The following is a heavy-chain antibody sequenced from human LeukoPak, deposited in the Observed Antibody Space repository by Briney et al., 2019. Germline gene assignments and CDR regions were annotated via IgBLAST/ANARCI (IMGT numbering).Heavy chain of an antibody. D-gene: IGHD2-2*01. J-gene: IGHJ3*02. CDR2: IWYDGSNK. CDR3: ARGGIVVVPAAIGAFDI. Sequence: GGSLRLSCAASGFTFSSYGMHWVRQAPGKGLEWVAVIWYDGSNKYYADSVKGRFTISRDNSKNTLYLQMNSLRAEDTAVYYRARGGIVVVPAAIGAFDIWGQGTMVTVSS. V-gene: IGHV3-33*01. CDR1: GFTFSSYG.